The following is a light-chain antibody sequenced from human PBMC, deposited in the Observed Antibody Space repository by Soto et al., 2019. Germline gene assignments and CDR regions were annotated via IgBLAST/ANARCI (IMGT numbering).Light chain of an antibody. CDR1: SSNIGNNY. CDR3: GTWDGSLGAGV. J-gene: IGLJ3*02. V-gene: IGLV1-51*01. Sequence: QSVLTQPPSVSAAPGQKVTISCSGSSSNIGNNYVSWYQQLPGTAPKLLIYDNDQRPSGIPDRFSGSKSGTSATLGITGLQTGDEADYYCGTWDGSLGAGVFGGGTKLTVL. CDR2: DND.